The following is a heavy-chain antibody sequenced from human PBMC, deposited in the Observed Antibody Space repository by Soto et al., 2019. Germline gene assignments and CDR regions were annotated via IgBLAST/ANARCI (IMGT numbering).Heavy chain of an antibody. CDR3: ASRDRGTSVDY. J-gene: IGHJ4*02. Sequence: PSETLSLTCAVSGGSFTSNNWWTWVRQPPGQGLEWIGEIYRTGRTNYNPSAKSRATISLDKSENQFSLKVTSLTAADTAVYYCASRDRGTSVDYWGQGTLVTVSS. CDR2: IYRTGRT. CDR1: GGSFTSNNW. D-gene: IGHD1-7*01. V-gene: IGHV4-4*02.